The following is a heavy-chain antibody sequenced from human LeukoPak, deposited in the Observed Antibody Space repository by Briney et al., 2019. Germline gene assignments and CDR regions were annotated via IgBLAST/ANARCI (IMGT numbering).Heavy chain of an antibody. Sequence: GGSLRLSCAASGFTFSSYWMTWVRQAPGKGLEWVANIKRDGSEKNHLDSRFIISRDNGKNSLYLQMDSPRAEDTAVYYCARAPVAGSVIDYWGQGTLVTVSS. J-gene: IGHJ4*02. CDR3: ARAPVAGSVIDY. CDR2: IKRDGSEK. D-gene: IGHD6-19*01. V-gene: IGHV3-7*01. CDR1: GFTFSSYW.